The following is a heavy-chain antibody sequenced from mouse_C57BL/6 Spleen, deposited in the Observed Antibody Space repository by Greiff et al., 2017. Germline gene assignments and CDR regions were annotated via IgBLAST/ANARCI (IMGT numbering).Heavy chain of an antibody. D-gene: IGHD1-1*01. Sequence: QVQLQQSGAELARPGASVKLSCKASGYTFTSYGISWVKQRTGQGLEWIGEIYPRSGNTYYNEKCKGKATLTADNSSSTAYMGLRSLTSEYSAGYFCARSGITTVVEAYWGQGTLVTVSA. CDR1: GYTFTSYG. V-gene: IGHV1-81*01. CDR2: IYPRSGNT. CDR3: ARSGITTVVEAY. J-gene: IGHJ3*01.